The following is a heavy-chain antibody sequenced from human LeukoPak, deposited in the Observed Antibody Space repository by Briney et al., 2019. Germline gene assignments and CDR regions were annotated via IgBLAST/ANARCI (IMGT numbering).Heavy chain of an antibody. Sequence: SVKVSCKASGGTFSRYAINWVRQAPGQGLEWMGGIIPIFGTANYAQKFQGRVTITADESTSTAYMELSSLRSEDTAVYYCAREYCSSTSCSRTFGYWGQGTLVTVSS. J-gene: IGHJ4*02. CDR3: AREYCSSTSCSRTFGY. D-gene: IGHD2-2*01. CDR2: IIPIFGTA. CDR1: GGTFSRYA. V-gene: IGHV1-69*13.